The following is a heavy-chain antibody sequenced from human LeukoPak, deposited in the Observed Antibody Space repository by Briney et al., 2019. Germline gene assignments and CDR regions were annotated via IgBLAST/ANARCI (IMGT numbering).Heavy chain of an antibody. D-gene: IGHD5-18*01. CDR2: ISAYNGNT. CDR1: GCTFTSYG. Sequence: ASVKVSCKASGCTFTSYGISWVRQAPGQGLEWMGWISAYNGNTNYAQKLQGRVTMTTDTSTSTAYMELRSLRSDDTAVYYCARVDTAMVQYYYYGMDVWGQGTTVTVSS. J-gene: IGHJ6*02. V-gene: IGHV1-18*01. CDR3: ARVDTAMVQYYYYGMDV.